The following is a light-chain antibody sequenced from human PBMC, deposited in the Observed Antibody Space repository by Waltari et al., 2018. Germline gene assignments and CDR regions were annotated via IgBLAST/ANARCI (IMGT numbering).Light chain of an antibody. CDR1: QGISNY. V-gene: IGKV1-33*01. J-gene: IGKJ4*01. Sequence: DIQMTQSPSSLSASVGDRVTITCQASQGISNYLNWYQQKPGKAPKLLIYDASNLETGVPSRFSGSGSRTDFTFTISSLQPEDIATYYCQQYDNLPRTFGGGTKVEIK. CDR3: QQYDNLPRT. CDR2: DAS.